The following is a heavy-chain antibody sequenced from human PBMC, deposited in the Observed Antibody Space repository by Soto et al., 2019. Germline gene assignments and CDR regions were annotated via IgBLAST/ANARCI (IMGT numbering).Heavy chain of an antibody. V-gene: IGHV3-23*01. CDR1: GFSFNSYA. Sequence: GSLRLSCAASGFSFNSYALSWVRQAPGKGLAWVSTISGGDTYYADFVKGRFTISRDISKNTLYLQMDGLRAEDTAIYYCTKDRETAWFPDFWGQGTLVTVSS. D-gene: IGHD3-10*01. CDR2: ISGGDT. J-gene: IGHJ4*02. CDR3: TKDRETAWFPDF.